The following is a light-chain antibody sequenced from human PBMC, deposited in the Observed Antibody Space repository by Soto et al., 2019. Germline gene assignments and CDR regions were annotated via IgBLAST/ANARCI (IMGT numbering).Light chain of an antibody. Sequence: QSALTQPASVYGSPGQSITISCTGTSSDVGSYNLVSWYQHHPGKAPKLNIYEVTKRHSGVSYRFSGSQSGTKDSLTISGLQAEDAAVYHCCSYVGTSNFLVFGGGTKLNVL. J-gene: IGLJ2*01. CDR2: EVT. CDR1: SSDVGSYNL. CDR3: CSYVGTSNFLV. V-gene: IGLV2-23*02.